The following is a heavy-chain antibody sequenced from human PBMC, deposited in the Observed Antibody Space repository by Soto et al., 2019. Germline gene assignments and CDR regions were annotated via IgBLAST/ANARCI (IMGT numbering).Heavy chain of an antibody. CDR1: GVSISSSSYY. V-gene: IGHV4-39*07. Sequence: SETVSLTCTVSGVSISSSSYYWGWIRQPPGKGLEWIGNIYYSGSTNYNPSLKSRVTISVDTSKNQFSLKLSSVTAADTAVYYCASSPYSSSWLPHYYYYMDVWGKGTTVTVSS. CDR3: ASSPYSSSWLPHYYYYMDV. J-gene: IGHJ6*03. CDR2: IYYSGST. D-gene: IGHD6-13*01.